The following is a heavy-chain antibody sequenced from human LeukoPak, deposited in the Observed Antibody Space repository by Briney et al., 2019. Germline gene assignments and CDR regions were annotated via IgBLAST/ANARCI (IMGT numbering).Heavy chain of an antibody. V-gene: IGHV3-23*01. CDR3: AKGGGSFTEDYYYYYMDV. J-gene: IGHJ6*03. CDR1: GFTFTNFA. CDR2: ISGSGGST. Sequence: GGSLRLSCVASGFTFTNFAMSWVRQAPGKGLEWVSAISGSGGSTYYADSVKGRFTISRDNSKHTLYLQMNSLRADDTAVYYCAKGGGSFTEDYYYYYMDVWGKGTTVTVSS. D-gene: IGHD1-26*01.